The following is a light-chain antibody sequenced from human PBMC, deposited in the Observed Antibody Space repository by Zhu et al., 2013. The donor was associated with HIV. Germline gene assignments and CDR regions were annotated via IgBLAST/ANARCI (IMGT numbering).Light chain of an antibody. CDR3: AAWDDSLNGYV. V-gene: IGLV1-44*01. CDR1: SSNIRSNT. Sequence: QSVLTQPPSASGTPGQRVTISCSGSSSNIRSNTVHWYQQLPGTTPKLLIYNNNQRPSGVPDRFSGSKSGTSASLAISGLQSEDEADYYCAAWDDSLNGYVFGTGTQVTVL. CDR2: NNN. J-gene: IGLJ1*01.